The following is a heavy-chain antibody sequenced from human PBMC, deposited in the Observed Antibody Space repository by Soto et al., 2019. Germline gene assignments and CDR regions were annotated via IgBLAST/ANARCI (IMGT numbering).Heavy chain of an antibody. CDR2: IYYSGST. Sequence: MALSSAVSGDSVWIWGYYGRWIRQHPGKGLEWIGYIYYSGSTYYNPSLKSRVTISVDTSKNQFSLKLSSVTAADTAVYYCGRGPPGYSYGYHYWGEGILVSVS. J-gene: IGHJ4*02. CDR3: GRGPPGYSYGYHY. CDR1: GDSVWIWGYY. V-gene: IGHV4-31*11. D-gene: IGHD5-18*01.